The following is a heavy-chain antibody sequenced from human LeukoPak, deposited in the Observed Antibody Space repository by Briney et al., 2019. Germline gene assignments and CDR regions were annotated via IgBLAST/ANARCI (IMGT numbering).Heavy chain of an antibody. CDR3: VARNGYHYAFDY. V-gene: IGHV3-23*01. J-gene: IGHJ4*02. CDR2: ISGNGANT. Sequence: GGSLRLSCVGSELTFSAYAMSWVRQTPGKGLEWVSGISGNGANTDSADSVECRFTISRDNSKDTLYLEMTNLRAEDAAVYYCVARNGYHYAFDYWGQGTQVVVSS. CDR1: ELTFSAYA. D-gene: IGHD3-10*01.